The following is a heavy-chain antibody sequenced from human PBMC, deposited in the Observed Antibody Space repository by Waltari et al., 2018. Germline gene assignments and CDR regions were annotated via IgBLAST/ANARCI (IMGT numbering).Heavy chain of an antibody. CDR3: ARVWLVRGIPFDT. J-gene: IGHJ4*02. Sequence: QVQLQESGPGLVRPSETLSPSCTVSHASIRPDDPYWSWIRHPPGKGLEWIGNVHYGGSAYYTPALKSRVVISVDTSRNEISLTLSFVSAADTAIYYCARVWLVRGIPFDTWGQGTQVTVST. CDR2: VHYGGSA. CDR1: HASIRPDDPY. V-gene: IGHV4-30-4*01. D-gene: IGHD3-10*01.